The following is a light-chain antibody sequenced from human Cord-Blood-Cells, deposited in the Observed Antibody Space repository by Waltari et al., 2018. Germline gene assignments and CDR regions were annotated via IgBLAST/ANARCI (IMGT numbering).Light chain of an antibody. CDR3: AAWDDSLNGYV. V-gene: IGLV1-44*01. J-gene: IGLJ1*01. Sequence: QSVLTQPPSASGTPGQRVTISCSGSSSNIGSNTVNWYQQLPGTAPKLLIYSNNQRPSWVPDRCSGYKSGTSASLAISGIQSEDEADYYCAAWDDSLNGYVFGTGTKVTAL. CDR2: SNN. CDR1: SSNIGSNT.